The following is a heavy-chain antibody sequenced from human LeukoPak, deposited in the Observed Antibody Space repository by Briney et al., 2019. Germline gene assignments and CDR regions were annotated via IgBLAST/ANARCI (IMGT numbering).Heavy chain of an antibody. CDR1: GYTFTSYD. V-gene: IGHV1-8*01. D-gene: IGHD3-22*01. Sequence: GASETLSCKASGYTFTSYDINWVRQATGQGLEWMGWMHPNSGNTGYAQKFQGRVTMTRNTSISTAYMELSSLRSEDTAVYYCARGTSHYYDSSGYYFVPHWFDPWGQGTLVTVSS. CDR3: ARGTSHYYDSSGYYFVPHWFDP. J-gene: IGHJ5*02. CDR2: MHPNSGNT.